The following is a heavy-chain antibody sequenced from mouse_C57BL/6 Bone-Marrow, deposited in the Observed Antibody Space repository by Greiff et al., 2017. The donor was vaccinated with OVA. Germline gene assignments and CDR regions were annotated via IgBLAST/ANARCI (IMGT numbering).Heavy chain of an antibody. V-gene: IGHV6-3*01. J-gene: IGHJ1*03. CDR2: IRLKSDNYAT. CDR1: GFTFSNYW. CDR3: TDWYFDV. Sequence: EVKLEESGGGLVQPGGSMKLSCVASGFTFSNYWMNWVRQSPEKGLEWVAQIRLKSDNYATHYAESVKGRFTISRDDSNSSVYLQMNNLRAEDTGIYYCTDWYFDVWGTGTTVTVSS.